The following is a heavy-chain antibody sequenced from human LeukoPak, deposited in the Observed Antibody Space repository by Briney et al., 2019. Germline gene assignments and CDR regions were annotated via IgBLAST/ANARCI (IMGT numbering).Heavy chain of an antibody. CDR1: GGTFSNYA. CDR3: ARDLYSSSWYPPYYYYYYMDV. D-gene: IGHD6-13*01. CDR2: IIPIFGTA. V-gene: IGHV1-69*05. Sequence: SVKVSCKASGGTFSNYAISWVRQAPGQGLEWMGGIIPIFGTANYAQKLQGRVTMTTDTSTSTAYMELRSLRSDDTAVYYCARDLYSSSWYPPYYYYYYMDVWGKGTTVTISS. J-gene: IGHJ6*03.